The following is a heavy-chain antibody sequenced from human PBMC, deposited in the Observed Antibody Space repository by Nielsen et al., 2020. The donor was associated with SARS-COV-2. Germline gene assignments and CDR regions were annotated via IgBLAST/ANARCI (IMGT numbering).Heavy chain of an antibody. CDR3: ARDGDYVLYHYYYYYGMDV. J-gene: IGHJ6*02. Sequence: GESLKISCAASGFTFSSYAMHWVRQAPGKGLEWVAVILYDGSNKYYADSVKGRFTISRDNSKNTLYLQMNSLRAEDTAVYYCARDGDYVLYHYYYYYGMDVWGQGTTVTVSS. CDR1: GFTFSSYA. CDR2: ILYDGSNK. D-gene: IGHD4-17*01. V-gene: IGHV3-30-3*01.